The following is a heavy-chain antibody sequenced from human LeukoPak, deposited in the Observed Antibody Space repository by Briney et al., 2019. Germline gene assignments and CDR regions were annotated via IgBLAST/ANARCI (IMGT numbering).Heavy chain of an antibody. V-gene: IGHV4-59*08. D-gene: IGHD4-17*01. Sequence: SETLSLTCTVSGGSITGYYWSWIRQPPGKGLEWIGTIYHSGTAYYNPSLGSRMTISVDTSKNQLFLKLISVTAADTAMFYCARQGRGYGTHSDFWGQGTLVTVSS. CDR3: ARQGRGYGTHSDF. J-gene: IGHJ4*02. CDR1: GGSITGYY. CDR2: IYHSGTA.